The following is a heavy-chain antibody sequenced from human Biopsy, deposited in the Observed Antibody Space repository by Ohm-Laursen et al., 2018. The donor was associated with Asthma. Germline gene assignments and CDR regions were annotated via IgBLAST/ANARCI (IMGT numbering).Heavy chain of an antibody. V-gene: IGHV4-39*01. CDR1: GGSMSSSSYY. D-gene: IGHD7-27*01. CDR3: ARHWDWGSFFDY. J-gene: IGHJ4*02. Sequence: SETLSLTCTVSGGSMSSSSYYWGWIRQPPGKGLEWMGSISYTGSAYHNPSPKSRVTISVATSKNHFSLKQSSVTAADTAVYYCARHWDWGSFFDYWGQGTPVTVSS. CDR2: ISYTGSA.